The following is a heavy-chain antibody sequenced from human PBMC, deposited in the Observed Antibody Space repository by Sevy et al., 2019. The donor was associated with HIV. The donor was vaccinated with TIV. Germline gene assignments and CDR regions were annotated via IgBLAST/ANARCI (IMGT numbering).Heavy chain of an antibody. V-gene: IGHV3-30*18. CDR2: ISYEGSNK. Sequence: GGSLRLSCAASGFTFSSYGMHWVRQAPGKGLEWVAVISYEGSNKYYADSVKGRFTISRDNSKNTLYLQMNSLRAEDTAVYYCANWESSGWHNSLRYFDDWGQGTLVTVSS. D-gene: IGHD6-19*01. J-gene: IGHJ4*02. CDR1: GFTFSSYG. CDR3: ANWESSGWHNSLRYFDD.